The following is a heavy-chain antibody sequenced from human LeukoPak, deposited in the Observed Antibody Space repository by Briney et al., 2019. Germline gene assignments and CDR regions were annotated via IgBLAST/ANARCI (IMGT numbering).Heavy chain of an antibody. CDR2: IYYSGST. CDR1: GGSVSSGSYY. D-gene: IGHD1-26*01. J-gene: IGHJ5*02. CDR3: ARVRIVGATDWFDP. Sequence: SETLSLTCTVSGGSVSSGSYYWSWIRQPPGKGLEWIGYIYYSGSTNYNPSLKSRVTISADTSKNQFSLKLSSVTAADTAVYYCARVRIVGATDWFDPWGQGTLVTVSS. V-gene: IGHV4-61*01.